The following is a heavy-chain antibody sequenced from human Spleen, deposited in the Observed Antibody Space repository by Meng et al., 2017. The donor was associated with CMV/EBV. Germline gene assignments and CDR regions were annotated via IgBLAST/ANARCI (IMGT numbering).Heavy chain of an antibody. CDR2: INHMGST. CDR3: ARGTYYYGSGRGWFDP. CDR1: GWSFSGYL. V-gene: IGHV4-34*01. D-gene: IGHD3-10*01. Sequence: VQGGGARLCRASESLSLTLAVYGWSFSGYLGSWIRQPPGKGLEWIGEINHMGSTNYNPSLKSRVTISVDTSKNQFSLKLSSVTAADTAVYYCARGTYYYGSGRGWFDPWGQGTLVTVSS. J-gene: IGHJ5*02.